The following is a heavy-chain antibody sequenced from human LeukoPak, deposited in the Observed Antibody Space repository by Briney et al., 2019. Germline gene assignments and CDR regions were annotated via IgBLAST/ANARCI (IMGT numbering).Heavy chain of an antibody. J-gene: IGHJ5*02. V-gene: IGHV4-59*01. D-gene: IGHD4-17*01. Sequence: SETLSLTCTVSGGSISGYYWSWIRQPPGKGLEWIGYIYYTGSTNYNPSLKSRVIISVDTSKNQFSLKVSSVTAADTAVYYCVRSKSGTYGWFDPWGLGTLVTVSS. CDR2: IYYTGST. CDR1: GGSISGYY. CDR3: VRSKSGTYGWFDP.